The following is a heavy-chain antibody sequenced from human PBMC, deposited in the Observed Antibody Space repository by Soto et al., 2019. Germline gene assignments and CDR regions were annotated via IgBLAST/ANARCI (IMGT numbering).Heavy chain of an antibody. CDR3: TRDSTYYYDSSGYYPIYYYGMDV. CDR2: IRSKAYGGTT. D-gene: IGHD3-22*01. CDR1: GFTFGDYA. V-gene: IGHV3-49*03. Sequence: PGGSLRLSCTASGFTFGDYAMSWFRQAPGKGLEWVGFIRSKAYGGTTEYAASVKGRFTISRDDSKSIAYLQMNSLKTEDTAVYYCTRDSTYYYDSSGYYPIYYYGMDVWGQGTTVTVSS. J-gene: IGHJ6*02.